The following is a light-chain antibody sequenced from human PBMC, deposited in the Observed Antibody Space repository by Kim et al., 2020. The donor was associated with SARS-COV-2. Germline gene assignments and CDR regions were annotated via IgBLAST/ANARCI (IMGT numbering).Light chain of an antibody. J-gene: IGLJ2*01. Sequence: GQSITFSCTGTSSDVGSYNLVSSYQQHPGKAPKLMIYEGSKRPSGVSNRFSGSKSGNTASLTISGLQAEDEADYYCCSYAGSSTVVFGGGTQLTVL. CDR3: CSYAGSSTVV. CDR2: EGS. V-gene: IGLV2-23*01. CDR1: SSDVGSYNL.